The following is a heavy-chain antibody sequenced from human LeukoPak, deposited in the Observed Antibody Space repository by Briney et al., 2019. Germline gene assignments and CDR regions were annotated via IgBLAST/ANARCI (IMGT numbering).Heavy chain of an antibody. Sequence: SETLSLTCTVSGYSISSGYYWGWIRQPPGKGLEWIGKINYSGNTYYSTSLKSRVSISVETSKNQFSLKVRSVSAADTSVYYCARLGPSRYDYYYLDVWGKGTTVTVSS. CDR3: ARLGPSRYDYYYLDV. V-gene: IGHV4-38-2*02. J-gene: IGHJ6*03. CDR1: GYSISSGYY. CDR2: INYSGNT. D-gene: IGHD3-16*01.